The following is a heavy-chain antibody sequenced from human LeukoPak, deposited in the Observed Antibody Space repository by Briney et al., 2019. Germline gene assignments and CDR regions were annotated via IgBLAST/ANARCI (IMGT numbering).Heavy chain of an antibody. V-gene: IGHV4-34*01. J-gene: IGHJ5*02. CDR1: GGSFSGYY. CDR3: ARGQVVGRRAAAGTRNWFDP. D-gene: IGHD6-13*01. Sequence: TSETLSLTCAVYGGSFSGYYWSWIRQPPGKGLEWIGEINHSGSTNYNPSLKSRVTISVDTSKNQFSLKLSSVTAADTAVYYCARGQVVGRRAAAGTRNWFDPWGQGTLVTVSS. CDR2: INHSGST.